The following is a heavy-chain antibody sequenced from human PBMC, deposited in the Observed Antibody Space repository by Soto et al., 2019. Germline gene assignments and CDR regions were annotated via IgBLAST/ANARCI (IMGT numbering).Heavy chain of an antibody. D-gene: IGHD6-13*01. V-gene: IGHV4-59*08. CDR2: IYYSGST. CDR1: GGSISSYY. Sequence: SETLSLTCTVSGGSISSYYWSWIRQPPGKGLEWIGSIYYSGSTNYNPSLKSRVTISVDTSKNQFSLKLSSVTAADTAVYYCARLEAIAAAGMVVDVWGQGTTVTVSS. CDR3: ARLEAIAAAGMVVDV. J-gene: IGHJ6*02.